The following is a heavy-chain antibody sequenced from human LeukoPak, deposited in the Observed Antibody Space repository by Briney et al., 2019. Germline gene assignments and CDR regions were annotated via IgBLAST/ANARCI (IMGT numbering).Heavy chain of an antibody. Sequence: SETLSLTCSVSGGSISSSSYFWGWIRQPPGKGLEWIASVHYSGSTYYNPSLKSRLTISVDTSKNQFSLKLSSVTAADTAVYYCARVGYYDSSGYYIWFDPWGQGTLVTVSS. D-gene: IGHD3-22*01. J-gene: IGHJ5*02. V-gene: IGHV4-39*07. CDR3: ARVGYYDSSGYYIWFDP. CDR1: GGSISSSSYF. CDR2: VHYSGST.